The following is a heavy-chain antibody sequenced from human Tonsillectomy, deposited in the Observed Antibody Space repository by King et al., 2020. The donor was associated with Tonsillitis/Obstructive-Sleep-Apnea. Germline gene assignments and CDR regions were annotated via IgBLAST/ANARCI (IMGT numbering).Heavy chain of an antibody. CDR1: GFTFSSYS. J-gene: IGHJ5*02. CDR2: ISSMRSDI. Sequence: VQLVESGGGLVKPGGSLRLSCAASGFTFSSYSMNWGRQAPGKGREWVSSISSMRSDIYYADTVRGRFTISRDNAKNSLYLQMNSLRAEDTAVYYCARTKDCSGGSCPGFNWFDPWGQGTLVTVSS. V-gene: IGHV3-21*01. CDR3: ARTKDCSGGSCPGFNWFDP. D-gene: IGHD2-15*01.